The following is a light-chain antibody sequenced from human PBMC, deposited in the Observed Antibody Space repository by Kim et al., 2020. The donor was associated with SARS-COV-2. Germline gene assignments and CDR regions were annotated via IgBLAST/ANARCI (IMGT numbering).Light chain of an antibody. CDR2: GAS. J-gene: IGKJ1*01. V-gene: IGKV3-15*01. CDR1: QSVSSK. Sequence: SPGARATLSCRASQSVSSKLAWYHQKPGQAPRLLIYGASTRATGIPARFSGSGSGTEFTLTISSLQSEDFAVYYCQQYSDWPPWTFGQGTKVDIK. CDR3: QQYSDWPPWT.